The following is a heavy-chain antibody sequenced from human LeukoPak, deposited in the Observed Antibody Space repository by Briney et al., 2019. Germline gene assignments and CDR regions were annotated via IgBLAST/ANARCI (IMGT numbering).Heavy chain of an antibody. V-gene: IGHV4-61*02. CDR3: ARQYYYDSSGYYN. CDR2: IYTSGST. D-gene: IGHD3-22*01. J-gene: IGHJ4*02. CDR1: GGSISSGSYY. Sequence: SETLSLTCTVSGGSISSGSYYWSWIRQPAGKGLEWIGRIYTSGSTDYNPSLKSRVTISVDTSKNQFSLKLSSVTAADTAVYYCARQYYYDSSGYYNWGQGTLVTVS.